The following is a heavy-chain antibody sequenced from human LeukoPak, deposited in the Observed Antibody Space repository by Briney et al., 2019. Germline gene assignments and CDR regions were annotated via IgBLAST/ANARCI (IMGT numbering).Heavy chain of an antibody. D-gene: IGHD1-26*01. J-gene: IGHJ3*02. V-gene: IGHV1-46*01. CDR1: GYTFTSYY. CDR3: ARMREWELLRAAFDI. CDR2: INPSGGST. Sequence: GASVKVSCKASGYTFTSYYMHWVRQAPGQGLEWMGIINPSGGSTSYAQKFQGRVTMTRDTSTSTAYMELRSLRSDDTAVYYCARMREWELLRAAFDIWGQGTMVTVSS.